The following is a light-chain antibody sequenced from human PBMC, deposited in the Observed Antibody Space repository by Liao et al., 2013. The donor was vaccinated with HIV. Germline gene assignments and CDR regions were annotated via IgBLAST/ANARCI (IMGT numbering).Light chain of an antibody. CDR2: YDS. J-gene: IGLJ1*01. V-gene: IGLV3-21*01. CDR1: NIGSKT. Sequence: SFVLTQPPSVSVAPGKTARITCGGSNIGSKTVHWYQQKPGQAPVLVIYYDSDRPSGIPERFSASKSGHTATLTISGAQAMDEADYYCQAWDSTAAVFGTGTEVTVL. CDR3: QAWDSTAAV.